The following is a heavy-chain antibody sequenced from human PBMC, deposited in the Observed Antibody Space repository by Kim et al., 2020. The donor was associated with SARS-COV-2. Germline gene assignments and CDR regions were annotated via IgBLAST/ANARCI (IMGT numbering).Heavy chain of an antibody. CDR1: GFTFDDYG. D-gene: IGHD3-22*01. Sequence: GGSLRHSCAASGFTFDDYGMSWVRQAPGKGLEWVSGINWNGGSTGYADSVKGRFTISRDNAKNSLYLQMNSLRAEDTALYHCARRKDSSGEFDYWGQGTLVTVSS. V-gene: IGHV3-20*01. CDR3: ARRKDSSGEFDY. J-gene: IGHJ4*02. CDR2: INWNGGST.